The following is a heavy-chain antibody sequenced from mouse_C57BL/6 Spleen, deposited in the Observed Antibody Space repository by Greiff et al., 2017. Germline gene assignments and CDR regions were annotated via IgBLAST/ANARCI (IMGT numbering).Heavy chain of an antibody. D-gene: IGHD1-1*01. CDR1: GYAFSSSW. V-gene: IGHV1-82*01. J-gene: IGHJ2*01. CDR3: ARERDYYGSYFDY. Sequence: QVQLQQSGPELVKPGASVKISCKASGYAFSSSWMNWVKQRPGKGLEWIGRIYPGDGDTNYNGKFKGKATLTADKSSSTAYMQLSSLASEDSAVYFCARERDYYGSYFDYGGQGTTLTVSS. CDR2: IYPGDGDT.